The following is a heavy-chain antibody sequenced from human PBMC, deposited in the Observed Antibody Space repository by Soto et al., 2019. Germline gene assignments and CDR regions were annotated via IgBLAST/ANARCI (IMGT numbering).Heavy chain of an antibody. Sequence: GASVKVSCKASGYTFTSYDINWVRQATGQGLEWMGWMNPNSGNTGYAQKNQGRVTMTRNTSISTAYMELSSLRSDDTAVYYCARDTGSSGYSDGMDVWGQGTTVTVSS. J-gene: IGHJ6*02. CDR3: ARDTGSSGYSDGMDV. CDR1: GYTFTSYD. D-gene: IGHD3-22*01. V-gene: IGHV1-8*01. CDR2: MNPNSGNT.